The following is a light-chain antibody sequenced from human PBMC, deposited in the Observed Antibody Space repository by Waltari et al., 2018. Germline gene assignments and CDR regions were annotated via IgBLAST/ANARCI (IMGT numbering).Light chain of an antibody. CDR1: QGVGKY. Sequence: EIVLTQSPGTLSLSPVERATLPCRARQGVGKYLAWYQQSPGQAPRLLLYHTSIRATGIPDRFSGSGYGTDFSLTISRLEPEDFAVYYCQKYDFLPATFGQGTTVEIK. V-gene: IGKV3-20*01. CDR3: QKYDFLPAT. J-gene: IGKJ1*01. CDR2: HTS.